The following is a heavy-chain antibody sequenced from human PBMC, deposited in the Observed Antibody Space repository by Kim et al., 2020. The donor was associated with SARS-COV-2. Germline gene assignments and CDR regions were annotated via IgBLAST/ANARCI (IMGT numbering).Heavy chain of an antibody. CDR3: ALEGGVTMVRGVIRQ. J-gene: IGHJ4*02. CDR1: GGSISSSRYY. Sequence: SETLSLTCTVSGGSISSSRYYWGWIRQPPGKGLEWIGSIYYSGSTYYNPSLKSRVTISVDTSKNQFSLKLSSVTAADTAVYYCALEGGVTMVRGVIRQWGQGTLVTVSS. D-gene: IGHD3-10*01. CDR2: IYYSGST. V-gene: IGHV4-39*01.